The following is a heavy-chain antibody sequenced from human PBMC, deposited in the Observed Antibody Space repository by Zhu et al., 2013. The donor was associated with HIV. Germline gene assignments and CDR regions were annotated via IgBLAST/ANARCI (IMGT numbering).Heavy chain of an antibody. J-gene: IGHJ3*02. D-gene: IGHD3-22*01. Sequence: QVVQSGGEVKEPGASVRVSCKTSGYTFSDYGISWVRQAPGQGLEWVGWINPNSGGTNYAQKFQGRVTMTRDTSISTAYMELSRLRSDDTAVYYCARERGYYYDSSGPGGHAFDIWGQGDNGHRLF. CDR3: ARERGYYYDSSGPGGHAFDI. V-gene: IGHV1-2*02. CDR1: GYTFSDYG. CDR2: INPNSGGT.